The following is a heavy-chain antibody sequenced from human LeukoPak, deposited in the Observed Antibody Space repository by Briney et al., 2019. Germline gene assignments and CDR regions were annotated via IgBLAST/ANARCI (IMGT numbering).Heavy chain of an antibody. Sequence: GGSLRLSCAASGFTFSSYWMSWVRQTPGKGLQWVSFIRYDGTSEYYADSVKGRFTISRDNSENTLSLQMNSLRAEDTAVYYCAKDSGSYGIGPWGQGTLVTVSS. CDR2: IRYDGTSE. V-gene: IGHV3-30*02. D-gene: IGHD3-10*01. J-gene: IGHJ5*02. CDR1: GFTFSSYW. CDR3: AKDSGSYGIGP.